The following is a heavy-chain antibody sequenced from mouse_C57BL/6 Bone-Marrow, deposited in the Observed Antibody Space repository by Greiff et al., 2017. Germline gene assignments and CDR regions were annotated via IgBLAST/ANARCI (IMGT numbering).Heavy chain of an antibody. CDR2: IRNKANGYTT. D-gene: IGHD1-2*01. V-gene: IGHV7-3*01. CDR1: GFTFTDYY. Sequence: EVQVVESGGGLVQPGGSLSLSCAASGFTFTDYYMSWVRQPPGKALEWLGFIRNKANGYTTEYSASVKGRFTISRDNSQSILYLQMNALRAEDSATYYCAKYYYGCDYWGQGTTLTVSS. J-gene: IGHJ2*01. CDR3: AKYYYGCDY.